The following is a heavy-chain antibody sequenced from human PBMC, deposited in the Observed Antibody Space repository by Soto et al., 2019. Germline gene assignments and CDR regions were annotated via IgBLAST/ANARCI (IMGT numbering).Heavy chain of an antibody. J-gene: IGHJ6*03. V-gene: IGHV1-2*04. CDR1: GYTFAGYY. D-gene: IGHD6-13*01. Sequence: GASVKVSCKASGYTFAGYYMHWVRQAPGQGLEWMGWINPNSGGTNYAQKFQGWVTMTRDTSISTAYMELSRLRSDDTAVYYCARDRGGIAAAGRLNHYYMDVWGKGTTVTVSS. CDR3: ARDRGGIAAAGRLNHYYMDV. CDR2: INPNSGGT.